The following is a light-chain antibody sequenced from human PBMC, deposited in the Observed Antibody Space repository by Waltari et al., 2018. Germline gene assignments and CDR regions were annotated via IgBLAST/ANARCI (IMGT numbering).Light chain of an antibody. CDR3: ATWDVRLTPRHM. CDR2: EDD. CDR1: NDNIGLNL. J-gene: IGLJ3*02. Sequence: QSTLTQPPSVSAAPGQRVTLSCSGTNDNIGLNLVSWYRQFPGAAPQLLIYEDDKRPSGIPDRFSASKSDTSATLAITGLQTGDEADYYCATWDVRLTPRHMFGGGTKVTVL. V-gene: IGLV1-51*02.